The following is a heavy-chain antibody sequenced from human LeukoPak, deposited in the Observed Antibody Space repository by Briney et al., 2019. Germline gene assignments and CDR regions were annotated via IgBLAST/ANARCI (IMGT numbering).Heavy chain of an antibody. D-gene: IGHD3-22*01. Sequence: ASVKVSCKASGYTFTSYGISWVRQAPGQGLEWMGWISAYNGNTNYAQKFQGRVTMTTDTSTSTAYMELRSLRSDDTAVYYCARDGREIVVVILADAFDIWGQGTMVTVSS. CDR2: ISAYNGNT. V-gene: IGHV1-18*01. CDR1: GYTFTSYG. J-gene: IGHJ3*02. CDR3: ARDGREIVVVILADAFDI.